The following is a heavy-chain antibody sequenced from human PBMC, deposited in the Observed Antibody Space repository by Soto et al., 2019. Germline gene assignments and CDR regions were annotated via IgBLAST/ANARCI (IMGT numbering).Heavy chain of an antibody. J-gene: IGHJ6*02. Sequence: PGGSLRLSCTASGFTFGDYAMSWVRQAPGKGLGWVGFIRSKAYGGTTEYAASVKGRFTISRDDSKSIAYLQMNSLKTEDTAVYYCTSRTAMGPLGYYYYGMDVWGQGTTVTVSS. D-gene: IGHD5-18*01. CDR1: GFTFGDYA. V-gene: IGHV3-49*04. CDR3: TSRTAMGPLGYYYYGMDV. CDR2: IRSKAYGGTT.